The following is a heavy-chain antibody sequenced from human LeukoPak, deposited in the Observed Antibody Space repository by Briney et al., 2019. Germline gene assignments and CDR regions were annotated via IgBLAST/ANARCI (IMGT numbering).Heavy chain of an antibody. CDR3: ATAKSSWYGSYYYYYGMDV. CDR1: GYTLTELS. D-gene: IGHD6-13*01. CDR2: FDPEDGET. J-gene: IGHJ6*02. V-gene: IGHV1-24*01. Sequence: GASVKVSCKVSGYTLTELSMHWVRQAPGKGLEWMGGFDPEDGETIYAQKFQGRDTMTEDTSTDTAYMELSSLRSEDTAVYYCATAKSSWYGSYYYYYGMDVWGQGTTVTVSS.